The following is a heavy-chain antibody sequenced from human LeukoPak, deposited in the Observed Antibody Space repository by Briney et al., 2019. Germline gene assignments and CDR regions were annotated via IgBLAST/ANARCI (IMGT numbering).Heavy chain of an antibody. Sequence: TGGSLRLSCAASGFTFSSYSMNWVRQAPGKGLEWVSYISSSSSTIYYADSVRGRFTISRDNAKNSLYLQMNSLRAEDTAVYYCARDRGSSSRYFDYWGRGTLVTVSS. CDR1: GFTFSSYS. CDR2: ISSSSSTI. CDR3: ARDRGSSSRYFDY. V-gene: IGHV3-48*04. D-gene: IGHD6-6*01. J-gene: IGHJ4*02.